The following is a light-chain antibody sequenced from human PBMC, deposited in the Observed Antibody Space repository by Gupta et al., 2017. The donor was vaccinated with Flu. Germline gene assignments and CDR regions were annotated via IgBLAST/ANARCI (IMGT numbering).Light chain of an antibody. CDR2: EDN. J-gene: IGLJ3*02. CDR1: ISNIGDHY. Sequence: QSVLTQPPSVSAAPGQNVTISCSGTISNIGDHYVSWYQQLPETAPKLLIFEDNQRPSGIPDRFSGSKSGTSATLDITGLQTGDEADYFCGAWDNSLSSWVFGGGTQLTV. CDR3: GAWDNSLSSWV. V-gene: IGLV1-51*02.